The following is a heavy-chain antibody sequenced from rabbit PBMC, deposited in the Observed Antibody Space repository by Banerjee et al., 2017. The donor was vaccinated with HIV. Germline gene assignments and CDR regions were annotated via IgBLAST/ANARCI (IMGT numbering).Heavy chain of an antibody. V-gene: IGHV1S47*01. Sequence: QEQLVESGGGLVQPEGSLTLTCKASGFDFSSYGVSWVRQAPGKGLEWIGYIDPIFTSAYYASWVNGRFSISRENTQNTVSLQMNSLTAADTATYFCVRDAGDVLYGYVDLNLWGPGTLVTVS. D-gene: IGHD6-1*01. J-gene: IGHJ4*01. CDR1: GFDFSSYG. CDR3: VRDAGDVLYGYVDLNL. CDR2: IDPIFTSA.